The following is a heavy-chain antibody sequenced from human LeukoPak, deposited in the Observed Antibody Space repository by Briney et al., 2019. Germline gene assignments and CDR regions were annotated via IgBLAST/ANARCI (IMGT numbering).Heavy chain of an antibody. CDR1: GYTFTSNY. Sequence: ASVKVSCKASGYTFTSNYIHWVRQAPGQGLEWMGMIYPRDGSTSYAQKFQGRVTVTRDTSTSTVHMELSGLRSEDTAVYYCAREVRRYDFWSGELDYWGQGALVTVSS. V-gene: IGHV1-46*01. CDR2: IYPRDGST. CDR3: AREVRRYDFWSGELDY. D-gene: IGHD3-3*01. J-gene: IGHJ4*02.